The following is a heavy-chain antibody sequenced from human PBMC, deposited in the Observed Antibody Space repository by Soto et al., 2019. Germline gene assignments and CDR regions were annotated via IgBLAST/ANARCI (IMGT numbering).Heavy chain of an antibody. CDR1: GAPITTTKW. V-gene: IGHV4-4*02. J-gene: IGHJ6*02. Sequence: QVQLHESCPGLVKPSETLSLTCTVSGAPITTTKWWAWVRLPPGKGLEWIGELSRGDERSSNPSLEGRFTMSLDKSNNHFSLKLTSVTAADTAIYYCATQTISYTWGVWGRGTSVTVSS. D-gene: IGHD3-16*01. CDR3: ATQTISYTWGV. CDR2: LSRGDER.